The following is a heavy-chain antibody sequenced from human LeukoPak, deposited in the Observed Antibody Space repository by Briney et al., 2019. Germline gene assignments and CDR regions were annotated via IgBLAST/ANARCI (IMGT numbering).Heavy chain of an antibody. D-gene: IGHD6-13*01. CDR1: GYTFTGYY. Sequence: ASVKVSCKASGYTFTGYYMHWVRQAPGQGLEWMGWINPNSGGTNYAQKFQGRVTMTRDTSISTAYMELSRLRSDDTAVYYCARGIAAAGIGDEYYFDYWGQGTLVTVSS. CDR3: ARGIAAAGIGDEYYFDY. J-gene: IGHJ4*02. CDR2: INPNSGGT. V-gene: IGHV1-2*02.